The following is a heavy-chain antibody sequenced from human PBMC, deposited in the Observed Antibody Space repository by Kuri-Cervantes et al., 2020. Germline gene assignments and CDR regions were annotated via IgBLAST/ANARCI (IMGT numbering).Heavy chain of an antibody. V-gene: IGHV3-21*01. CDR3: ARALGQSYDILTGYYTNYYYYGMDA. D-gene: IGHD3-9*01. CDR1: GFTFSSYS. J-gene: IGHJ6*02. CDR2: ISSSSSYI. Sequence: LSLTCAASGFTFSSYSMNWVRQAPGKGLEWVSSISSSSSYIYYADSVKGRFTISRDNAKNSLYLQMNSLRAEDTAVYYCARALGQSYDILTGYYTNYYYYGMDAWGQGTTVTVSS.